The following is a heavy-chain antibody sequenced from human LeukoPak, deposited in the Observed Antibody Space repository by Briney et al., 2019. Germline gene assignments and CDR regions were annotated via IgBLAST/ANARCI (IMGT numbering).Heavy chain of an antibody. CDR3: ARVVAGTWGVFDY. CDR1: GYTFTGYY. D-gene: IGHD6-19*01. Sequence: GASVKVSCKASGYTFTGYYMHWVRQAPGQGLEWMGWINPNSGGTNYAQKFQGWVTMTRDTSISTAYMELSRLRSDDTAVHYCARVVAGTWGVFDYWGQGTLVTVSS. V-gene: IGHV1-2*04. CDR2: INPNSGGT. J-gene: IGHJ4*02.